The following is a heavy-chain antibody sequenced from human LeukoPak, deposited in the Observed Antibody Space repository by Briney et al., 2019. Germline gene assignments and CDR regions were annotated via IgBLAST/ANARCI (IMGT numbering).Heavy chain of an antibody. CDR2: IYYSGST. CDR3: ARDGYNSNYFDY. J-gene: IGHJ4*02. V-gene: IGHV4-59*01. D-gene: IGHD5-24*01. Sequence: SETLSLTCTVSGGSISSYYWSWIRQPPGKGLEWIGYIYYSGSTNYNPSLKSRVTISVDTSKNRFSLKLNSVTAADSAVYFCARDGYNSNYFDYWGQGTLVTVSS. CDR1: GGSISSYY.